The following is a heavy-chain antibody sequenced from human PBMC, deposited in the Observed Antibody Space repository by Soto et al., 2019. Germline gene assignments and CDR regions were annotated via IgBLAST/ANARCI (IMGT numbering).Heavy chain of an antibody. CDR3: ASGDTAMVEYGMDV. CDR2: IYYSGST. D-gene: IGHD5-18*01. Sequence: QVQLQESGPGLVKPSQTLSLTCTVSGGSISSGDYYWSWIRQPPGKGLEWIGYIYYSGSTYYNPSLMRRGTLAVDTSKNQFSLKLSSVTAADTAVYDGASGDTAMVEYGMDVWGQGTTVTVSS. CDR1: GGSISSGDYY. V-gene: IGHV4-30-4*01. J-gene: IGHJ6*02.